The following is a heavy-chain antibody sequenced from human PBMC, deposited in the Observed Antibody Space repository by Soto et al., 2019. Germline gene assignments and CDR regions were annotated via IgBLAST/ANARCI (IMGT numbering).Heavy chain of an antibody. Sequence: QVQLVESGGGVVQPGRSLRLSCAASGFTFSSYGMHWVRQAPGKGLEWVAVISYDGSNKYYADSVKGRFTISRDNSKNTLYLQMNSLRAEDTAVYYCAKDSEILWFGELGDYWGQGTLVTVSS. CDR2: ISYDGSNK. V-gene: IGHV3-30*18. J-gene: IGHJ4*02. D-gene: IGHD3-10*01. CDR3: AKDSEILWFGELGDY. CDR1: GFTFSSYG.